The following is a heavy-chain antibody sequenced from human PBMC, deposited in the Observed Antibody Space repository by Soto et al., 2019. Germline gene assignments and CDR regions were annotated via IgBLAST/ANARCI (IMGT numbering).Heavy chain of an antibody. J-gene: IGHJ6*02. CDR2: IYYSGST. V-gene: IGHV4-31*03. D-gene: IGHD6-13*01. CDR3: ARDKDSSSWYHTRDYGMDV. Sequence: PSETLSLTCTVSGGSISSGGYYWSWIRQHPGKGLEWIGYIYYSGSTYYNPSLKSRVTISVDTSKNQFSLKLSSVTAADTAVYYCARDKDSSSWYHTRDYGMDVWGQGTTVTV. CDR1: GGSISSGGYY.